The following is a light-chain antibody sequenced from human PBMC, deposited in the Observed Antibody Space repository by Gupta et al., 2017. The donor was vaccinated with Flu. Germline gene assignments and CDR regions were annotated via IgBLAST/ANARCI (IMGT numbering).Light chain of an antibody. CDR1: QSVGAD. CDR2: GAS. Sequence: RATLSCRTSQSVGADLAWYQKKPGQAPSLVIYGASTTASGFPARFRGSGSGTEFTLTINSLQSEDSGVYYCQQYSHWPPLTFGGGTKVEI. V-gene: IGKV3-15*01. CDR3: QQYSHWPPLT. J-gene: IGKJ4*01.